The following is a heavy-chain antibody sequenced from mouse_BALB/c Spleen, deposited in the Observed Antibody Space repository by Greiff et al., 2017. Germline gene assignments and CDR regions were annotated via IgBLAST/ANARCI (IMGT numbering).Heavy chain of an antibody. CDR3: ATITTVNY. V-gene: IGHV5-17*02. CDR2: ISSGSSTI. J-gene: IGHJ2*01. CDR1: GFTFSSFG. Sequence: EVQGVESGGGLVQPGGSRKLSCAASGFTFSSFGMHWVRQAPEKGLEWVAYISSGSSTIYYADTVKGRFTISRDNPKNTLFLQMTSLRSEDTAMYYCATITTVNYWGQGTTLTVSS. D-gene: IGHD1-1*01.